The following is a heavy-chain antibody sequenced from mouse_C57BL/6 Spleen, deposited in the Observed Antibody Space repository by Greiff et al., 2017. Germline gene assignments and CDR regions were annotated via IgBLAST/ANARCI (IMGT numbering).Heavy chain of an antibody. J-gene: IGHJ2*01. CDR3: ASGYYGTPDG. V-gene: IGHV1-26*01. D-gene: IGHD1-1*01. CDR1: GYTFTDYY. Sequence: VQLQQSGPDLVKPGASVKISCKASGYTFTDYYMNWVKQSPGKSLEWIGDINPNNGGTSYNQKFKGKATLTVDKSSSTAYMELRSLTSEDAAVYYCASGYYGTPDGWGKGTTLTVSS. CDR2: INPNNGGT.